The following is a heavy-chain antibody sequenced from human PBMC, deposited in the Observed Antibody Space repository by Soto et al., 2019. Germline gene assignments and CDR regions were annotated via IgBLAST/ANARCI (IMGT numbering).Heavy chain of an antibody. D-gene: IGHD3-10*01. CDR1: GYTFSNYG. CDR3: ARSLGSGTGFDY. CDR2: ISGYNGDT. J-gene: IGHJ4*02. Sequence: QGQLVPSAAEVKKPGASVKVSCKASGYTFSNYGISWVRQAPGQGLEWTAWISGYNGDTKNAQSLQGRVTVTTDTSTSTSYMELRSLRSDDTAIYYCARSLGSGTGFDYWGQGTLVTVSS. V-gene: IGHV1-18*01.